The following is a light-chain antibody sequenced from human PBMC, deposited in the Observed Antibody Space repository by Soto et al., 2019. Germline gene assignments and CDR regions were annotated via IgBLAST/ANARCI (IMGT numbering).Light chain of an antibody. J-gene: IGKJ5*01. CDR1: QSVTSGY. Sequence: DIVLTQSPGTLSLSPGERATLSCRASQSVTSGYLAWYQHKPGQAPRLLIYGASSRATGIPDRFSGSGSGTDFTLTISRLEPEDFAVYFCQQYGALPRFGQGTRLEIK. CDR3: QQYGALPR. V-gene: IGKV3-20*01. CDR2: GAS.